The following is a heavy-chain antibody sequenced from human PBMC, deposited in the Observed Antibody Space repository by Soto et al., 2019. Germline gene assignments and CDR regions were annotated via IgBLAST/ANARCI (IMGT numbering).Heavy chain of an antibody. V-gene: IGHV4-31*03. CDR1: GGSISSGGYY. J-gene: IGHJ6*02. CDR3: AREGERLYYYYGMDV. Sequence: QVQLQESAPGLVKPSQTLSLTCTVSGGSISSGGYYWSWIRQHPGKGLEWIGYIYYSGSTCYHPSLKSRVTISVDTSKNQFSLKLSSVTAADTAVYYCAREGERLYYYYGMDVWGQGTTVTVSS. CDR2: IYYSGST.